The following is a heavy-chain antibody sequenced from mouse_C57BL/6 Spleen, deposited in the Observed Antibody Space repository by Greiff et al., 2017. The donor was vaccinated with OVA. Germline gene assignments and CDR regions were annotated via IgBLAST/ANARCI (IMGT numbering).Heavy chain of an antibody. CDR1: GFTFSDYG. CDR2: ISSGSSTI. Sequence: EVQLVESGGGLVKPGGSLKLSCAVSGFTFSDYGMHWVRQAPEKGLEWVAYISSGSSTIYYAATLKGRFTISRDNAKNTLYLQMTSLRSEDTAMYYCARVWCNYVFYAMDYWGQGTSVTVSS. J-gene: IGHJ4*01. CDR3: ARVWCNYVFYAMDY. D-gene: IGHD2-1*01. V-gene: IGHV5-17*01.